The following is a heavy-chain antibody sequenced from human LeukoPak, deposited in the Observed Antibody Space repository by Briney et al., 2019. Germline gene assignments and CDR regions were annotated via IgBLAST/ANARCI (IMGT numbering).Heavy chain of an antibody. D-gene: IGHD6-13*01. Sequence: SETLSPTCTVSGGSVTSGSCAWSWIRQPPGKGLEWIGFMSNSGHTDSTPSLKSRVTISVDTSKNQFSLKLNSVTAADTAVNYCARLSAAGTGPDDWGQGTLVTVSS. CDR1: GGSVTSGSCA. CDR2: MSNSGHT. J-gene: IGHJ4*02. V-gene: IGHV4-61*01. CDR3: ARLSAAGTGPDD.